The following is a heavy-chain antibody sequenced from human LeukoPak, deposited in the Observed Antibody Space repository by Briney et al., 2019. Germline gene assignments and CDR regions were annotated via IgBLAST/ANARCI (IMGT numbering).Heavy chain of an antibody. D-gene: IGHD5-18*01. CDR3: ARVKSGYSYGPHYYYYYDMDV. CDR1: GFTFSDFY. V-gene: IGHV3-11*04. J-gene: IGHJ6*03. CDR2: ISGSVITI. Sequence: GGSLRLSCAASGFTFSDFYMSWIRQAPGRGLEWVSFISGSVITINYADSVKGRFTISRDNAKNSLYLQMNSLRAEDTAVYYCARVKSGYSYGPHYYYYYDMDVWGKGTTVTVSS.